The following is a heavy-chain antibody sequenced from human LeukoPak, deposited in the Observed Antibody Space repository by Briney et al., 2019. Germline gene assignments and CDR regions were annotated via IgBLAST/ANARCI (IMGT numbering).Heavy chain of an antibody. CDR3: ARSYSSGWYYYWYFDL. V-gene: IGHV4-34*01. Sequence: PSETLSLTCAVYGGSFSGYYWSWIRQPPGKGLEWIGEINHSGSTNYNPSLKSRVTISVDTSKNQFSLKLSSVTAADTAVYYCARSYSSGWYYYWYFDLWGRGTLVTVSS. CDR2: INHSGST. J-gene: IGHJ2*01. CDR1: GGSFSGYY. D-gene: IGHD6-19*01.